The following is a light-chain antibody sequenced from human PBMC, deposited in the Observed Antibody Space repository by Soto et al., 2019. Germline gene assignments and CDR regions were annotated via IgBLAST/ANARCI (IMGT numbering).Light chain of an antibody. CDR1: NIGSKS. V-gene: IGLV3-21*04. CDR2: YDS. Sequence: YELTQPPSVSVATGKTARITCGGNNIGSKSVHWYQQKPGQAPVLVIYYDSDRPSGIAERFSGSNSENTATLTISMVEAGDEADYYCQVWDSSSDHYVFGTGTKLTVL. J-gene: IGLJ1*01. CDR3: QVWDSSSDHYV.